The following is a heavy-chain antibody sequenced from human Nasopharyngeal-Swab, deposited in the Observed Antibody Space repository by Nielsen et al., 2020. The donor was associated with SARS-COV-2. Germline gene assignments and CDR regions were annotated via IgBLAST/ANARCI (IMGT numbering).Heavy chain of an antibody. Sequence: ASVKVSCKASGYTFTSYYLHWVRQAPGQGLEWMGIINPTDGSTCYAQKFEGRVTMTRVTSTSTVYMELNSLRSEDTAVYYCARVLPFRITGTSGMDVWGQGTTVTVSS. CDR2: INPTDGST. CDR3: ARVLPFRITGTSGMDV. D-gene: IGHD1-7*01. J-gene: IGHJ6*02. CDR1: GYTFTSYY. V-gene: IGHV1-46*01.